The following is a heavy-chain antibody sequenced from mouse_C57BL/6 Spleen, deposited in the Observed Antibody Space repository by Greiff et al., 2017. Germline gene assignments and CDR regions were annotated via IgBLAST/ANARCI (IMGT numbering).Heavy chain of an antibody. J-gene: IGHJ2*01. D-gene: IGHD3-2*02. V-gene: IGHV1-82*01. CDR2: IYPGDGDT. Sequence: QVQLKESGPELVKPGASVKISCKASGYAFSSSWMNWVKQRPGKGLEWIGRIYPGDGDTNYNGKFKGKATLTADKSSSTAYMQLSSLTSEDSAVXFCARGDSSGFDYWGQGTTLTVSS. CDR1: GYAFSSSW. CDR3: ARGDSSGFDY.